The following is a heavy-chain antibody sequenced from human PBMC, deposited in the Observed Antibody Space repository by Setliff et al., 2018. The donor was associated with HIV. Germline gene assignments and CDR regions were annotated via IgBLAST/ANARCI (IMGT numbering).Heavy chain of an antibody. J-gene: IGHJ3*02. CDR1: GFTFSTYG. Sequence: VGSLRLSCAASGFTFSTYGMHWVRQAPGKGLEWVAVISYDGSNKYYADSVKGRYTISRDNSRYTLYLQMNSLRAEDTAVYYCVRPAVTTYDAFDIWGQGTRVTVSS. CDR3: VRPAVTTYDAFDI. CDR2: ISYDGSNK. D-gene: IGHD4-17*01. V-gene: IGHV3-30*19.